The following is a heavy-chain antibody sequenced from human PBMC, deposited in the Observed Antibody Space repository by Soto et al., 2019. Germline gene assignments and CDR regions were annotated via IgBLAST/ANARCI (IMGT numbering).Heavy chain of an antibody. V-gene: IGHV1-2*04. J-gene: IGHJ5*02. CDR3: AREGYSGYDRWFDP. CDR2: INPNSGGT. D-gene: IGHD5-12*01. Sequence: ASVKVSCKASGYTFTGYYMYSVRHAPGQGLEWMGWINPNSGGTNYAQKFQGWVTMTRDTSISTAYMELSRLRSDDTAVYYCAREGYSGYDRWFDPSGQGTLVTVSS. CDR1: GYTFTGYY.